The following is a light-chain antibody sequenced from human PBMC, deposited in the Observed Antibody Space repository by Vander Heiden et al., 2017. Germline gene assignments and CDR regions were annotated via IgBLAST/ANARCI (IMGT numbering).Light chain of an antibody. J-gene: IGLJ2*01. Sequence: ELTQPPSVSVSPGQTARITCSGDALPKQYAYWYQQKPGQAPVMVIYKDSERPSGIPERISGSSSGTTVTLTISGVQAEDEADYYCQSADSSGTVVFGGGTKLTVL. CDR3: QSADSSGTVV. CDR1: ALPKQY. CDR2: KDS. V-gene: IGLV3-25*03.